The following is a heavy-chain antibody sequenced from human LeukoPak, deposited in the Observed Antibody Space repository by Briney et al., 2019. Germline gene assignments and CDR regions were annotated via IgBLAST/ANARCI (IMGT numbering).Heavy chain of an antibody. D-gene: IGHD3-10*01. CDR1: GGSISSSSYY. J-gene: IGHJ4*02. CDR2: IYYIPTP. CDR3: ARQMPYYYGSGSYCFDY. V-gene: IGHV4-39*01. Sequence: SETLSLTCTVSGGSISSSSYYWGWVRQPPGRGLEWIGSIYYIPTPYYTPSLKIRVTISVHTSKNQFSLKLSSVTAADTAVYYCARQMPYYYGSGSYCFDYWGQGTLVTVSS.